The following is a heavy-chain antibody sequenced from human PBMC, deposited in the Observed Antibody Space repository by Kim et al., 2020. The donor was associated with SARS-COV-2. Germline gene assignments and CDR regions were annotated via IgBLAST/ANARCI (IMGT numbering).Heavy chain of an antibody. CDR2: ISYDGSNK. CDR1: GFTFSSYG. V-gene: IGHV3-30*18. J-gene: IGHJ6*02. CDR3: AKDDDG. D-gene: IGHD4-17*01. Sequence: GGSLRLSCAASGFTFSSYGMHWVRQAPGKGLEWVAVISYDGSNKYYADSVKGRFTISRDNSKNTLYLQMNSLRAEDTAVYYCAKDDDGWGQGTTVTVSS.